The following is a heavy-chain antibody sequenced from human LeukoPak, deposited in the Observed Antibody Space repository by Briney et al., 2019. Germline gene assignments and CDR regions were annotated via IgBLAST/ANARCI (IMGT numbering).Heavy chain of an antibody. CDR1: GGSFSGYY. D-gene: IGHD3-3*01. V-gene: IGHV4-34*01. J-gene: IGHJ6*02. CDR2: INHSGST. CDR3: ARDRRSPDFWSGYYYYYGMDV. Sequence: SETLSLTCAVYGGSFSGYYWSWIRQPPGKGLEWIGEINHSGSTNYNPSLKSRVTISVDTSKNQFSLKLSSVTAADTAVYYCARDRRSPDFWSGYYYYYGMDVWGQGTTVTVSS.